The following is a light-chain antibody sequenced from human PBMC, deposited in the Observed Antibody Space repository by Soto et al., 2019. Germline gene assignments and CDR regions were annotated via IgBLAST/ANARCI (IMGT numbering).Light chain of an antibody. CDR1: SSDVGGYNY. Sequence: QSALTQPRSVSGSPGQSVAISCTGTSSDVGGYNYVSWYQQHPGKAPKLMIYDVSKRPSGVPDRFSGSKSGNTASLTISGLHAEDEADYYCCSYAGGSYVFGAGTKVTVL. V-gene: IGLV2-11*01. CDR3: CSYAGGSYV. CDR2: DVS. J-gene: IGLJ1*01.